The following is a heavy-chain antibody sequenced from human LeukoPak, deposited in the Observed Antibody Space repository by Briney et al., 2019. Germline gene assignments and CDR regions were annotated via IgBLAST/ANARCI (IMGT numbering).Heavy chain of an antibody. CDR2: INHSGGA. V-gene: IGHV4-34*01. D-gene: IGHD3-3*01. CDR1: GGSFIGYY. J-gene: IGHJ4*02. Sequence: SETLSLTCAAYGGSFIGYYWSWIRQPPRKGLEWIGEINHSGGANYNPSLKSRVTISADTSKSQFSLKLGSVTAADTAVYYCARVPLRFLEPFDYWGQGTLVTVSS. CDR3: ARVPLRFLEPFDY.